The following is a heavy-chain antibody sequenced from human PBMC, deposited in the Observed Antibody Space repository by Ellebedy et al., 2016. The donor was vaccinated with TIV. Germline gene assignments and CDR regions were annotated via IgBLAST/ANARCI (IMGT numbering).Heavy chain of an antibody. D-gene: IGHD2-21*01. Sequence: ASVKVSCXASGYTFTGTDYYMHWVRQAPGQGLEWMGWINPRSGGTNYAWKFQGRVTMTRDTSISTAYMELSRLRSDDTAVFYCARGFVWFSYAFDIWGQGTVVTVS. CDR3: ARGFVWFSYAFDI. J-gene: IGHJ3*02. CDR1: GYTFTGTDYY. V-gene: IGHV1-2*02. CDR2: INPRSGGT.